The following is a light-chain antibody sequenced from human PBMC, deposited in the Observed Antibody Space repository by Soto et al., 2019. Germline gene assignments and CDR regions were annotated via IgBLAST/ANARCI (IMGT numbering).Light chain of an antibody. Sequence: QPVLTQPPSASGTPGQRVTLSCSGSSSNIGSNTVNWYQQLPGTAPKLLIYSNNQRPSGVPDRFSGSKSGTSASLAISGLQSEDEADYYCAAWDDSLNGRVFGTGTKLTVL. CDR1: SSNIGSNT. CDR2: SNN. CDR3: AAWDDSLNGRV. V-gene: IGLV1-44*01. J-gene: IGLJ1*01.